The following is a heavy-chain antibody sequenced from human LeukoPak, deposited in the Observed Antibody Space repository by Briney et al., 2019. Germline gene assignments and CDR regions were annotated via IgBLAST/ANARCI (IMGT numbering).Heavy chain of an antibody. D-gene: IGHD2-21*01. CDR1: GYTFTSYG. CDR3: ARGDQNAFDI. CDR2: ISAYNGNT. V-gene: IGHV1-18*01. Sequence: GASVKVSCKASGYTFTSYGISWVRQAPGQGLEWMGWISAYNGNTNYAQKFQGRVTMTRDTSISTAYMELSRLRSDDTAVYYCARGDQNAFDIWGQGTMVTVSS. J-gene: IGHJ3*02.